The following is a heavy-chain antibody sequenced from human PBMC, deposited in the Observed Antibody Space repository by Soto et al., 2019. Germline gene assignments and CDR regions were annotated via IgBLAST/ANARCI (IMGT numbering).Heavy chain of an antibody. CDR1: GGTFSSYA. CDR2: IIPIFGTA. J-gene: IGHJ6*02. V-gene: IGHV1-69*13. CDR3: ARVMKVAVAGTNGMDV. Sequence: SVKVSCKASGGTFSSYAISWVRQAPGQGLEWMGGIIPIFGTANYAQKFQGRVTITADESTSTAYMELSSLRSEDTAVYYCARVMKVAVAGTNGMDVWGQGTTVTVSS. D-gene: IGHD6-19*01.